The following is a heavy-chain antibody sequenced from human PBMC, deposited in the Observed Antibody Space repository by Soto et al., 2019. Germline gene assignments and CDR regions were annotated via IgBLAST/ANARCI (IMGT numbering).Heavy chain of an antibody. D-gene: IGHD6-13*01. CDR1: GFTFTDYF. V-gene: IGHV3-11*01. CDR3: ARERVIAAAGYNFDY. J-gene: IGHJ4*02. Sequence: GGSLRLSCAASGFTFTDYFMSWIRQAPGKGLEWVAYISSSGTSIYYANSVRGRFTISRDSAKNSLYLQMNSLRAEDTAIYYCARERVIAAAGYNFDYWGQGVPVTVSS. CDR2: ISSSGTSI.